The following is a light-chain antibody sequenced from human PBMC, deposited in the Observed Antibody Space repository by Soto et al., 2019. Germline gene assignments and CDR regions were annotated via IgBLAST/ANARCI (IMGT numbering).Light chain of an antibody. CDR3: SSFASSATLV. Sequence: QSALTQPPSVSGSPGQSVTISCTGTSSDIGYYNRVSWYQQPPGTAPKLMIYEVSNRYSGVPDRFSGSKSGNTASLTISGLQAEDEADYYCSSFASSATLVFGGGTKLTVL. V-gene: IGLV2-18*02. J-gene: IGLJ3*02. CDR1: SSDIGYYNR. CDR2: EVS.